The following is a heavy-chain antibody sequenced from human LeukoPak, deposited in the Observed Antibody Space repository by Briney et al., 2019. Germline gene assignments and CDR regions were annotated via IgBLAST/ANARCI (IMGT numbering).Heavy chain of an antibody. J-gene: IGHJ3*02. CDR3: ARGAVAVRNAFDI. D-gene: IGHD6-19*01. CDR2: TYYSSKWYN. V-gene: IGHV6-1*01. Sequence: SQTLSLTCAISGDGVSSNSAAWNWIRQSPSRGLEWLGRTYYSSKWYNGYAVSVKSRITINPDTSKNQFSLQLNSVTPEDTALYYCARGAVAVRNAFDIWGQGTMVTVSS. CDR1: GDGVSSNSAA.